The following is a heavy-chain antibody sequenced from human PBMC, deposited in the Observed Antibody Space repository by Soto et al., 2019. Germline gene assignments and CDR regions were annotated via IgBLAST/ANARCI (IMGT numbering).Heavy chain of an antibody. CDR2: ISYRGTN. D-gene: IGHD5-18*01. J-gene: IGHJ5*02. CDR3: RRTSAIGTPCFDP. V-gene: IGHV4-31*03. CDR1: GGSINNGAYY. Sequence: SETLSLRFTVSGGSINNGAYYWSWVRQHPGRGLEWIGVISYRGTNYYNPSLPSRITMSVDTSKTQLSLKLSSVTAADTAVYYSRRTSAIGTPCFDPWGQGTPVTVSS.